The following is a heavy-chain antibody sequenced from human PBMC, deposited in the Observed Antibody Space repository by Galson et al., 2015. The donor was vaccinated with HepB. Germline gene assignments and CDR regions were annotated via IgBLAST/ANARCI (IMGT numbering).Heavy chain of an antibody. CDR2: ISYDGSNK. CDR3: AKDHRSIGSSTSLAMGYYMDV. J-gene: IGHJ6*03. Sequence: SLRLSCAASGFTFSSYGMHWVRQAPGKGLEWVAVISYDGSNKYYADSVKGRFTISRDNSKNTLYLQMNSLRAEDTAVYYCAKDHRSIGSSTSLAMGYYMDVWGKGTTVTVSS. V-gene: IGHV3-30*18. D-gene: IGHD2-2*01. CDR1: GFTFSSYG.